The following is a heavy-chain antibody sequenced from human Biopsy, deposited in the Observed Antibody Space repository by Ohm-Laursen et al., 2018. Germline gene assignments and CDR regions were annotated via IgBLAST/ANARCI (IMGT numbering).Heavy chain of an antibody. J-gene: IGHJ4*02. D-gene: IGHD4-23*01. Sequence: TLSLTCTVSGGSFTGHYWSWIRQPPGKGLEWIGHISYTGYTSYNAFLKSRVTISVDTSRNHFSLRLSSLTAADTAVYYCARGSNDFGGLYFPRWGQGTLLTVSS. CDR2: ISYTGYT. CDR3: ARGSNDFGGLYFPR. V-gene: IGHV4-59*11. CDR1: GGSFTGHY.